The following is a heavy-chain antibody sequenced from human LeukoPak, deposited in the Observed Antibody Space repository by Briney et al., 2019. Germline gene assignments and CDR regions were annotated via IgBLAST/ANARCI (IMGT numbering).Heavy chain of an antibody. CDR2: IIPIFGTA. V-gene: IGHV1-69*05. D-gene: IGHD3-10*01. J-gene: IGHJ5*02. CDR1: GYTFTGYY. Sequence: SVKVSCKASGYTFTGYYMHWVRQAPGQGLEWMGGIIPIFGTANYAQKFQGRVTITTDESTSTAYMELSSLRSEDTAVYYCARGRPAGINWFDPWGQGTLVTVSS. CDR3: ARGRPAGINWFDP.